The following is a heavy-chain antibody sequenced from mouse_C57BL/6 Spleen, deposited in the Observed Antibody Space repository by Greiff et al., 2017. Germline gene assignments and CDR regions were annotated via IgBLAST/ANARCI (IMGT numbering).Heavy chain of an antibody. J-gene: IGHJ1*03. CDR1: GYSFTGYY. CDR3: ARSGTRYFDV. D-gene: IGHD2-14*01. Sequence: VQLQQFGPELVKPGASVKISCKASGYSFTGYYMNWVKQSPEKSLEWIGEINPSTGGTTYNQKFKAKATLTVDKSSSTAYMQLKSLTSEDSAVYYCARSGTRYFDVWGTGTTVTVSS. V-gene: IGHV1-42*01. CDR2: INPSTGGT.